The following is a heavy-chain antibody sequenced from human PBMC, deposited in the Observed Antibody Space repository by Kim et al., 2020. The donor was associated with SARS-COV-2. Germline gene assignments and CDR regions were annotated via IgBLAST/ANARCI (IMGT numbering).Heavy chain of an antibody. V-gene: IGHV3-48*01. CDR2: ISSSSSSI. CDR3: ARDKVRGVGEISLDDYYDGMDV. CDR1: GFTFSSYS. Sequence: GGSLRLSCAASGFTFSSYSMNWVRQAPGKGLEWVSHISSSSSSIYYADSVKGRFTISRDNAKNSLYLQMNSLRAEDTAVYYCARDKVRGVGEISLDDYYDGMDVWGQGKTVTVSS. J-gene: IGHJ6*02. D-gene: IGHD3-16*02.